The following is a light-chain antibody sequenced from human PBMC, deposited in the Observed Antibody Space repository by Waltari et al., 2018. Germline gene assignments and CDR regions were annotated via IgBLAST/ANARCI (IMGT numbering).Light chain of an antibody. V-gene: IGKV4-1*01. CDR1: QSLLWSFNNNNY. J-gene: IGKJ2*01. CDR2: WAS. CDR3: QQYYSTPPT. Sequence: DIVMTQSPDSLAVSLGERATINCKSSQSLLWSFNNNNYLAWYQKKPGQPPKRLIHWASTRESVVPDRFSGSGSVADFTLTISSLQAEDVAVYYCQQYYSTPPTFGQGTKLEIK.